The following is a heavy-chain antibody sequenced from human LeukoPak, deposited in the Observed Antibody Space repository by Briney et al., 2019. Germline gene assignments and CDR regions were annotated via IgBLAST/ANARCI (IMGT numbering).Heavy chain of an antibody. CDR1: GYSRTDLS. CDR3: ASYGDPNDAFDI. Sequence: ASVKVSCKVSGYSRTDLSMHWVRQAPGQGLEWMGGFDPDYGETFYAQKLQGRVTMTEDTSADTAYMEMSSLRPDDTAVYYCASYGDPNDAFDIWGQGTMVTVSS. V-gene: IGHV1-24*01. CDR2: FDPDYGET. J-gene: IGHJ3*02. D-gene: IGHD2-21*02.